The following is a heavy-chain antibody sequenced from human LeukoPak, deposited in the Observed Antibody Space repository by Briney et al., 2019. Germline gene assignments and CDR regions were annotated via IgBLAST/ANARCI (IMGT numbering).Heavy chain of an antibody. CDR2: FDPEDGET. Sequence: ASVKVSCKVSGYTLTELSMHWVRQAPGKGLEWMGGFDPEDGETIYAQKFQGRVTMTEDTSTDTAYMELSSLRSEDTAVYYCATEHSGSYRDYWYFDLWGRGTLVAVSS. V-gene: IGHV1-24*01. D-gene: IGHD1-26*01. CDR1: GYTLTELS. CDR3: ATEHSGSYRDYWYFDL. J-gene: IGHJ2*01.